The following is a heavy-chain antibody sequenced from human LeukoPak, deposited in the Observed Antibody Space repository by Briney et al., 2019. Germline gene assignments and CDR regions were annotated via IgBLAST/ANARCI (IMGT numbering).Heavy chain of an antibody. D-gene: IGHD4-23*01. V-gene: IGHV4-38-2*02. CDR3: ATNYGGNAGFDC. Sequence: SETLSLTCTVSGYSISSGYYWGWFRQPPGKGLEWIGNIFHTGSTYYNPSLKSRVTISVDSSKNQFSLRLSSVTAADTAVYYCATNYGGNAGFDCWGQGTLVTVSS. J-gene: IGHJ4*02. CDR2: IFHTGST. CDR1: GYSISSGYY.